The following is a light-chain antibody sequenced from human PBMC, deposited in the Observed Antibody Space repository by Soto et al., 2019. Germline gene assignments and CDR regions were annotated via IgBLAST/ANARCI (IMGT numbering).Light chain of an antibody. J-gene: IGKJ1*01. V-gene: IGKV1-6*01. CDR3: LLDYSYFWA. Sequence: IQMTQSPSSLSGSVGDRVTITCRASQTISSWLAWHQQKPGEAPKVLIFAASTLQSGLPSRFSGSGSGRDFTLTISSLQPEDFATYYCLLDYSYFWAFGQGTKVDIK. CDR2: AAS. CDR1: QTISSW.